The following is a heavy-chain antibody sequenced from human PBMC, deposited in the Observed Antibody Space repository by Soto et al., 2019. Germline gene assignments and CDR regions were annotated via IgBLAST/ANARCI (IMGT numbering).Heavy chain of an antibody. CDR1: GFSLTTRGVG. J-gene: IGHJ5*02. Sequence: QITLKESGPTLVKPTQTLTLTCTFSGFSLTTRGVGVGWIRQPPGKALECLALIYWDDDKRYSPSLQSRLSNPKDTSKNQVVLTTTNVYPLDTATYYCAHIPNYYQYDWFDPWGQGTLVSVSS. CDR2: IYWDDDK. D-gene: IGHD3-16*01. CDR3: AHIPNYYQYDWFDP. V-gene: IGHV2-5*02.